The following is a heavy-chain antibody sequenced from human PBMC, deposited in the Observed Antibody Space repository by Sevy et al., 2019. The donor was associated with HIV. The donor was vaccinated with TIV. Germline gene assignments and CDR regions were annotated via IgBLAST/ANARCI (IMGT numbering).Heavy chain of an antibody. CDR1: GYTFTSYG. D-gene: IGHD6-13*01. J-gene: IGHJ3*02. CDR3: ARDRVGRSSRSWDRIDAVDI. Sequence: ASVKVSCKASGYTFTSYGISWVRQAPGQGLEWMGWISAYNGNTNYAQKLQGRVTMTTDTSTSTSYMELRSLRSDDTAVYYCARDRVGRSSRSWDRIDAVDIWGQGTMVTVSS. CDR2: ISAYNGNT. V-gene: IGHV1-18*01.